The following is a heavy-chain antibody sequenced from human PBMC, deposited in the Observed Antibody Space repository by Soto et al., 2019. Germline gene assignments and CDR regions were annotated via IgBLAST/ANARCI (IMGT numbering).Heavy chain of an antibody. V-gene: IGHV1-8*01. D-gene: IGHD6-19*01. J-gene: IGHJ5*02. CDR1: GYNFIDYD. CDR2: MTPNSGNT. Sequence: QVQLVQSGAEVKKPGASVKVSCKASGYNFIDYDINWMRQSTGQGLEWMGWMTPNSGNTGYAQKFQGRVTLTRDTSIGTAYMELSSLKTEDTAVYYLSRNPYGSGLFDPWGQGTLVTVSS. CDR3: SRNPYGSGLFDP.